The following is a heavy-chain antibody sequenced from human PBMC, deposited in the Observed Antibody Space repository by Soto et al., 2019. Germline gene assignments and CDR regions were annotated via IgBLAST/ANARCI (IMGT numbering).Heavy chain of an antibody. V-gene: IGHV4-59*01. D-gene: IGHD2-15*01. CDR3: ARDLKEYCSDGKCNWFDP. CDR1: GASITTYY. Sequence: SETLSLTCTVSGASITTYYWSWIRQPPGKGLEWIGYISYSGSTDYNPSLESRVTISFDASKNQISLQVRSATAADAAVYYCARDLKEYCSDGKCNWFDPWGQGTLVTVSS. CDR2: ISYSGST. J-gene: IGHJ5*02.